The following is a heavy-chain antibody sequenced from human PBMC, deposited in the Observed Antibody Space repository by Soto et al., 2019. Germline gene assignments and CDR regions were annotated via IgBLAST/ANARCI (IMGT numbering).Heavy chain of an antibody. CDR1: GGTFDSHS. CDR3: AREGGDLLSHFDS. J-gene: IGHJ4*02. V-gene: IGHV1-69*01. Sequence: QVQLVQSAAEVKKPGSSVKVSCKASGGTFDSHSVSWVRQAPGQGLEWMGGIILVFGTTNYAQRFQGRVTITADESTSTAYMELCSLKSEDTAVYYCAREGGDLLSHFDSWGQGTRVTVSS. CDR2: IILVFGTT. D-gene: IGHD3-10*01.